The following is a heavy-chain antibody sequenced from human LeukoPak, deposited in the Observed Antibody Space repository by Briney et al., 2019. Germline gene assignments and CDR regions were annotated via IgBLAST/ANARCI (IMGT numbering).Heavy chain of an antibody. J-gene: IGHJ4*02. CDR3: ARSPSRYNWNFDY. D-gene: IGHD1-20*01. CDR1: GYSLSSGYY. Sequence: SETLFLTCAVSGYSLSSGYYWGWIRQPPGKGLEWIGSIYQSGNRYEKSSLKSRLTLSVDTSKNQFSLKVTSVTAADTAVYYCARSPSRYNWNFDYWGQGILGVVSS. V-gene: IGHV4-38-2*01. CDR2: IYQSGNR.